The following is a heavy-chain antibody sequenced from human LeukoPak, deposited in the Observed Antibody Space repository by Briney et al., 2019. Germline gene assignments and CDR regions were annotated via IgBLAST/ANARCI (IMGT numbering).Heavy chain of an antibody. J-gene: IGHJ3*02. CDR1: GFSFKDYN. CDR2: IREDGSGK. Sequence: PGRSLRLSCAASGFSFKDYNMHWVRQAPGKGLEWVARIREDGSGKNYVDSVKGRFTISRDNSKNTLYLQMNSLRAEDTAVYYCARGIVALWFGDFRSRDAFDIWGQGTMVTVSS. D-gene: IGHD3-10*01. CDR3: ARGIVALWFGDFRSRDAFDI. V-gene: IGHV3-7*03.